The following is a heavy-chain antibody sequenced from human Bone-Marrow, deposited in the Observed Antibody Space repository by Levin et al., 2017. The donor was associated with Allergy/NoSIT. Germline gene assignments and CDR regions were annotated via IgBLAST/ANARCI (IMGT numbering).Heavy chain of an antibody. J-gene: IGHJ3*01. CDR1: GFFISSGYH. CDR3: ARMVPAPPDGFDF. V-gene: IGHV4-38-2*01. D-gene: IGHD2-21*02. Sequence: SQTLSLTCAVSGFFISSGYHWGWLRQPPGKGLEFIGTAYRSGSTYYNPSLKSRVTISLDTSKNHFSLALRSATAADTAVYYCARMVPAPPDGFDFWGQGTLVTVSS. CDR2: AYRSGST.